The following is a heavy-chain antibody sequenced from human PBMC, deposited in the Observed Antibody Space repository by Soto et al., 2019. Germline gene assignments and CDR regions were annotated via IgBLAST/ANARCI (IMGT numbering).Heavy chain of an antibody. CDR1: GFTFSSYA. CDR3: ARGGGFYDSSGYYYH. V-gene: IGHV3-30-3*01. CDR2: ISYDGSNK. Sequence: GGSLRLSCAASGFTFSSYAMHWVRQAPGKGLEWVAVISYDGSNKYYADYVKGRFTISRDNSKNTLYLQMKSMRAEDTAVFYCARGGGFYDSSGYYYHWGQGTLVTVSS. D-gene: IGHD3-22*01. J-gene: IGHJ4*02.